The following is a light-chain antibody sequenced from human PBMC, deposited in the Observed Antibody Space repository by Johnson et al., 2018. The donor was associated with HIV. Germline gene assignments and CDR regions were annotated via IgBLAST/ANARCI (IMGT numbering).Light chain of an antibody. CDR1: SSNIGNNY. J-gene: IGLJ1*01. Sequence: QSVLTQPPSVSAAPGQKVTISCSGSSSNIGNNYVSWYQQLPGTAPKLLIYENNKRPSGIPDRFSGSKSGTSATLGISGLQTGDEADYYCGHWDSSLSATDVFGTGTKVTVL. V-gene: IGLV1-51*02. CDR2: ENN. CDR3: GHWDSSLSATDV.